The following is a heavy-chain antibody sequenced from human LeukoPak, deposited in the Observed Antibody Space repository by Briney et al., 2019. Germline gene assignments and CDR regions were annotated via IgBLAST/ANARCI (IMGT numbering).Heavy chain of an antibody. CDR3: ARRVAGSYHDAFDI. Sequence: GESLKISCTGSGYSSTSYWIGWVRQMPGKGLEWMGIIYPGDSDTRYSPSFQGQVTISADKPISTAYLQWSSLRASDTAMYYCARRVAGSYHDAFDIWGQGTMVTVSS. V-gene: IGHV5-51*01. D-gene: IGHD1-26*01. CDR1: GYSSTSYW. CDR2: IYPGDSDT. J-gene: IGHJ3*02.